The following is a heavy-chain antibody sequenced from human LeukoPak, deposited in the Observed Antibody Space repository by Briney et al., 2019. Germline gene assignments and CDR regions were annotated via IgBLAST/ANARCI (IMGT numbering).Heavy chain of an antibody. CDR3: ARLEAAATFYMDV. CDR2: IYYSGST. CDR1: GGSITSSAYY. V-gene: IGHV4-39*01. D-gene: IGHD6-13*01. J-gene: IGHJ6*03. Sequence: SETLSLTCTVSGGSITSSAYYWGWIRQPPGKGLEWIGSIYYSGSTHYNPSLKSRVTISVDTSKKQFSLKLNSVTAADTAVYYCARLEAAATFYMDVWGQGTTVTVSS.